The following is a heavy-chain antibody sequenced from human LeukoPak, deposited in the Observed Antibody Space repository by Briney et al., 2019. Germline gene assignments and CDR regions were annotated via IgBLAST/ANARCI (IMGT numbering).Heavy chain of an antibody. J-gene: IGHJ4*02. CDR1: GGSFTSYY. Sequence: SETLSLTCTVSGGSFTSYYWSWIRQPPGKGLEWIGYIYTSGSTNYNPSLKSRVTISVDTSKNQFSLKLSSVTAADTAVYYCARVPLEYCSSTSCFLTPYDYWGQGTLVTVPS. CDR3: ARVPLEYCSSTSCFLTPYDY. CDR2: IYTSGST. V-gene: IGHV4-4*09. D-gene: IGHD2-2*01.